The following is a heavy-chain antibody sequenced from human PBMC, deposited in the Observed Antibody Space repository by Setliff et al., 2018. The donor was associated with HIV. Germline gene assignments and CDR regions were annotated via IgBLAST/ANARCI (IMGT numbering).Heavy chain of an antibody. Sequence: KSSETLSLTCTVSGDSIISYFLSWIRQSPGKGLEWIGFRSTTGSTNYNPSLRSRVTISVDTSKNQFSLKLSSVTAADTAVYYCARHANYDFWSGYWGYYFDYWGQGTLVTVSS. V-gene: IGHV4-4*09. CDR2: RSTTGST. D-gene: IGHD3-3*01. CDR3: ARHANYDFWSGYWGYYFDY. CDR1: GDSIISYF. J-gene: IGHJ4*01.